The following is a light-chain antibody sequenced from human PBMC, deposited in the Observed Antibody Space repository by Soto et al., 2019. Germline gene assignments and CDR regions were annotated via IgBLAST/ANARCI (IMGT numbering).Light chain of an antibody. CDR1: QNLLYSSNNKIY. V-gene: IGKV4-1*01. CDR2: WAS. J-gene: IGKJ1*01. Sequence: DIVMTQSPESLALSLGERVTINCRSSQNLLYSSNNKIYLSWYQQKRGQPPRLLFYWASTRESGVPERFSTSASGTDFTLTISSLQAEDVAVYYCQQYYTAWTFGQGTRVEL. CDR3: QQYYTAWT.